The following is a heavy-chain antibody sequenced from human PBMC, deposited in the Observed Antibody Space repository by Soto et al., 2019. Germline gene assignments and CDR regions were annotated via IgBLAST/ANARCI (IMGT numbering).Heavy chain of an antibody. J-gene: IGHJ3*01. V-gene: IGHV5-51*01. D-gene: IGHD1-26*01. CDR2: IYPGDSHA. Sequence: LKISCKGSGYSFTNYWIGWVRQMPGKGLEWMGIIYPGDSHAIYSPSFQGQVTMSADKSISTAYLQWSSLKASDTAMYYCARPYSGGPNDPFDVWGQGTMVTVSS. CDR3: ARPYSGGPNDPFDV. CDR1: GYSFTNYW.